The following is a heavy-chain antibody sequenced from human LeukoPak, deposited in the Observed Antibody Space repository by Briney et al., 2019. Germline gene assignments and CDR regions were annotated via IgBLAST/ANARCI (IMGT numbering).Heavy chain of an antibody. Sequence: QPGGSLRLSCAASGFTFSTYAMSWVRQAPRKGLEWVSTIIDSGGATSYEEPVRGRFTISRDNSKNTLYLQMNSLRAEDTATYYCAKDRYYDILTGYSWFDPWGQGTLVTVSS. J-gene: IGHJ5*02. V-gene: IGHV3-23*01. CDR1: GFTFSTYA. CDR2: IIDSGGAT. D-gene: IGHD3-9*01. CDR3: AKDRYYDILTGYSWFDP.